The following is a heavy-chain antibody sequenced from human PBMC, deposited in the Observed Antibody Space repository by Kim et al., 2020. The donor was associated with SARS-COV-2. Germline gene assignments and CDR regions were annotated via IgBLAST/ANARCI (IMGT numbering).Heavy chain of an antibody. CDR2: IYYSGST. CDR1: GGSISSSSYY. V-gene: IGHV4-39*01. D-gene: IGHD3-9*01. J-gene: IGHJ5*02. CDR3: ARLLPTYDILTHPLFDP. Sequence: SETLSLTCTVSGGSISSSSYYWGWIRQPPGKGLEWIGSIYYSGSTYYNPSLKSRVTISVDTSKNQFSLKLSSVTAADTAVYYCARLLPTYDILTHPLFDPWGQGTLVTVSS.